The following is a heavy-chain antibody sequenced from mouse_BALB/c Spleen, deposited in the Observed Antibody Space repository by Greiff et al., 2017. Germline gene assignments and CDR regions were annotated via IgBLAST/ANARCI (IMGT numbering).Heavy chain of an antibody. D-gene: IGHD1-1*01. V-gene: IGHV10-3*03. CDR3: VRENYDYAVDY. Sequence: EVMLVESGGGLVQPKGSLKLSCAASGFTFNTYAMHWVCQAPGKGLEWVARIRSKSNNYATYYADSVKDRFTISRDDSQSMLYLQMNNLKTEDTAMYYCVRENYDYAVDYWGQGTSVTVSS. CDR2: IRSKSNNYAT. CDR1: GFTFNTYA. J-gene: IGHJ4*01.